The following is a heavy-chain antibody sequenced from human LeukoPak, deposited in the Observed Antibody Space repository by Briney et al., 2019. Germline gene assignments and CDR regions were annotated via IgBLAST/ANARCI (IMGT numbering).Heavy chain of an antibody. Sequence: SETLSLTCAVSGGSISSAGYSWSWIRQPPGKGLEWIGYIYHSGSTYYNPSLKSRVTISVARSKNQFSLKLSSVTAADTAGYYCAGNYGDYVAQDWFDPWGQGTLVTVSS. CDR3: AGNYGDYVAQDWFDP. J-gene: IGHJ5*02. D-gene: IGHD4-17*01. CDR1: GGSISSAGYS. CDR2: IYHSGST. V-gene: IGHV4-30-2*01.